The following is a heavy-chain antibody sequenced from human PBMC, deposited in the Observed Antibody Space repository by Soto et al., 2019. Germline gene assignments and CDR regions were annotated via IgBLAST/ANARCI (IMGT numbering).Heavy chain of an antibody. D-gene: IGHD3-16*02. CDR2: ISWNSGSI. J-gene: IGHJ4*02. CDR1: GFTFDDYA. V-gene: IGHV3-9*01. CDR3: AKDRDYVWGSYRRGGFDY. Sequence: EVQLVESGGGLVQPGRSLRLSCAASGFTFDDYAMHWVRQAPGKGLEWVSGISWNSGSIGYADSVKGRFTISRDNAKNTLYLQMNSLRGEDTALNYCAKDRDYVWGSYRRGGFDYWGQGTLVTVSS.